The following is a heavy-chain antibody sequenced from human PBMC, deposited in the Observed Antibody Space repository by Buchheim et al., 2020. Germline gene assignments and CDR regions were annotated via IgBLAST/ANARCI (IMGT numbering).Heavy chain of an antibody. V-gene: IGHV3-23*01. J-gene: IGHJ5*02. CDR2: ISGSGGST. CDR3: ASNAFIVVVESSWFDP. CDR1: GFTFSSYA. Sequence: EVQLLESGGGLVQPGGSLRLSCAASGFTFSSYAMSWVRQAPGKGLEWVSAISGSGGSTYYADSVKGRVTISRDNSKNPLYLQMNSLRAEDTAVYYCASNAFIVVVESSWFDPWGQGTL. D-gene: IGHD2-2*01.